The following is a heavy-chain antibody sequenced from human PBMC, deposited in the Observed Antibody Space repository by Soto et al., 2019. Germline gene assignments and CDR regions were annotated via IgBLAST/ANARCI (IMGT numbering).Heavy chain of an antibody. CDR3: VRSKVVVAANDAFDI. CDR1: GYTFTSYG. CDR2: NSAYNGNT. J-gene: IGHJ3*02. D-gene: IGHD3-22*01. Sequence: ASVKVSCKASGYTFTSYGISWVRQAPGQGLEWMGWNSAYNGNTNYAQKLQGRVTMTTDTSTSTAYMELRSLRSDDTAVYYCVRSKVVVAANDAFDIWGQGTMVTVSS. V-gene: IGHV1-18*01.